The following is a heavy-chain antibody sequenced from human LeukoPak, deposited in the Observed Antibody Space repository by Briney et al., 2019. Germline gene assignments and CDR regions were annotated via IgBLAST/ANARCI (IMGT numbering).Heavy chain of an antibody. D-gene: IGHD6-6*01. V-gene: IGHV1-18*01. CDR3: ARDSIWEQLGPFDY. J-gene: IGHJ4*02. CDR2: ISAYNGNT. CDR1: AYTFTSYG. Sequence: ASVKVSCKASAYTFTSYGISWVRQAPGQGLEWRGWISAYNGNTNYAQKLQGRVTMTTDTSTSTAYMELRSLRSDDTAVYYCARDSIWEQLGPFDYWGQGTLVTVSS.